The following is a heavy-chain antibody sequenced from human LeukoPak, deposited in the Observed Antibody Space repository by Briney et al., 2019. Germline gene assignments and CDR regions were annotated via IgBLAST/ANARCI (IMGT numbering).Heavy chain of an antibody. CDR3: AKKGGWPASDAFDI. V-gene: IGHV3-23*01. Sequence: PGGSLRLSCAASGFTFSNYAMSWVRQAPGKGLEWVSTISGAGLTTYDADSLKGRLTISRDNSKNTLYLQMNSLRAEDTAIYYCAKKGGWPASDAFDIWGQGTMVTVSS. D-gene: IGHD6-19*01. CDR2: ISGAGLTT. CDR1: GFTFSNYA. J-gene: IGHJ3*02.